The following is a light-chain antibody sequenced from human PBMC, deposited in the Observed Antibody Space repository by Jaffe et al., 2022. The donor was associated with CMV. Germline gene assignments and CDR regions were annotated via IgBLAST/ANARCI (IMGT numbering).Light chain of an antibody. CDR3: LQRSNWPRT. CDR2: DAS. CDR1: QSIGSY. V-gene: IGKV3-11*01. J-gene: IGKJ1*01. Sequence: EIVLTQSPATLSLSPGERATLSCRASQSIGSYLAWYQQIPGQAPRLLIYDASNRATGIPARFSGSGSGTDFTLTISSLEPEDFAVYYCLQRSNWPRTFGQGTKVEIK.